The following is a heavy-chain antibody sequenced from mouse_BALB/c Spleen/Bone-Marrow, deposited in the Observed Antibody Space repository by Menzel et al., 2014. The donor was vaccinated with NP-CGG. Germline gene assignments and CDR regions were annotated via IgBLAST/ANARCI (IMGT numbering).Heavy chain of an antibody. CDR1: GYTFTSHY. CDR2: INPNNGGT. V-gene: IGHV1S81*02. Sequence: QVQLQQSGAELVKPGTSVKLSCKASGYTFTSHYIYWVKQRPGQGLKWIGEINPNNGGTNFNEKFKSKATLTVDKSSSTAYMQLNSLTSEDSAVYYCTRLSLLRGYFDYWGQGTTLTVSS. J-gene: IGHJ2*01. CDR3: TRLSLLRGYFDY. D-gene: IGHD1-2*01.